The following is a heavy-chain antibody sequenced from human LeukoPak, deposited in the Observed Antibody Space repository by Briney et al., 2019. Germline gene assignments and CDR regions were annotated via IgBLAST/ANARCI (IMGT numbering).Heavy chain of an antibody. Sequence: GGSLRLSCAASGFTFSSYGMHWVRQAPGKGLEWVAVIWYDGSNKYYADSVKGRFTISRDNSKNTLYLQMDNLRAEDAAIYYCAKAYAFVGANYFDYWGQGTLVTVSS. D-gene: IGHD1-26*01. CDR1: GFTFSSYG. V-gene: IGHV3-33*06. CDR3: AKAYAFVGANYFDY. J-gene: IGHJ4*02. CDR2: IWYDGSNK.